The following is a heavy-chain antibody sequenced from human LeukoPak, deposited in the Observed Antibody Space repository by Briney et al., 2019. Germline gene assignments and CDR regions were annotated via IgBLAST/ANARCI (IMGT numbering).Heavy chain of an antibody. CDR2: IYYSGST. Sequence: SQTLSLTCTVSGGSISSGDYYWSWIRQPPGKGLEWIGYIYYSGSTYYNPSLKSRVTISVDTSKNQFSLKLSSVTVADTAVYYCARDSWDYYDSSGYGNKFDYWGQGTLVTVSS. J-gene: IGHJ4*02. D-gene: IGHD3-22*01. CDR3: ARDSWDYYDSSGYGNKFDY. V-gene: IGHV4-30-4*01. CDR1: GGSISSGDYY.